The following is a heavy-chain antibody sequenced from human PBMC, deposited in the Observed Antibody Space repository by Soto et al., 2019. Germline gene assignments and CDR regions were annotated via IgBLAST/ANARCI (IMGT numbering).Heavy chain of an antibody. Sequence: KPGGSLRLSCAASGFTFSNAWMSWVRQAPGKGLEWVGRIKSKTDGGTTDYAAPVKGRFAISRDDSKNTLYLQMNSLKTEDTAVYYCTTTTPYYDILTGYYYYYGMDVWGQGTTVTVSS. V-gene: IGHV3-15*01. CDR3: TTTTPYYDILTGYYYYYGMDV. CDR2: IKSKTDGGTT. CDR1: GFTFSNAW. J-gene: IGHJ6*02. D-gene: IGHD3-9*01.